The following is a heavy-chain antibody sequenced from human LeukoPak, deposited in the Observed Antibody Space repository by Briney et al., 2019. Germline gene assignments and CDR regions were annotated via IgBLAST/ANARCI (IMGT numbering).Heavy chain of an antibody. CDR3: ASSSGGVIVILSY. J-gene: IGHJ4*02. D-gene: IGHD3-16*02. CDR2: IIPIFGTA. CDR1: GGTFSSYA. Sequence: ASVKVSCKASGGTFSSYAISWVRQAPGQGLEWMGGIIPIFGTANYAQKFQGRVTITADKSTSTAYTELSSLRSEDTAVYYCASSSGGVIVILSYWGQGTLVTVSS. V-gene: IGHV1-69*06.